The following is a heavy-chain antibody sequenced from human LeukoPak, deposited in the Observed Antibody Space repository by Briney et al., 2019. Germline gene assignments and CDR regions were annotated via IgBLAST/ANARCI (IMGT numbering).Heavy chain of an antibody. Sequence: GGSLRLSCAASGFTFSSYAMSWVRQAPGKGLEWVSAVSSSGGSTNYADYVKGQFTIARDNSKNTVYLHMNNLRAEDTAVYYCAKEGRKTGNTYGYEFDSWGQGTLVTVSS. D-gene: IGHD5-18*01. V-gene: IGHV3-23*01. CDR3: AKEGRKTGNTYGYEFDS. CDR2: VSSSGGST. CDR1: GFTFSSYA. J-gene: IGHJ4*02.